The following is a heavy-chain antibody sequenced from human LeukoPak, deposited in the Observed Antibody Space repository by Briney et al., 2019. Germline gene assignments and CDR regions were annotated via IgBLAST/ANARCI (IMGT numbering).Heavy chain of an antibody. J-gene: IGHJ6*02. CDR2: INHSGST. D-gene: IGHD6-13*01. V-gene: IGHV4-34*01. CDR1: GGSFSGYY. Sequence: SETLSLTCAVYGGSFSGYYWSWIRQPPGKGLEWIWEINHSGSTNYNPSLKSRVTISVDTSKNQFSLKLSSVTAADTAVYYCARGQYSSSWYRRDYYYGMDVWGQGTTVTVSS. CDR3: ARGQYSSSWYRRDYYYGMDV.